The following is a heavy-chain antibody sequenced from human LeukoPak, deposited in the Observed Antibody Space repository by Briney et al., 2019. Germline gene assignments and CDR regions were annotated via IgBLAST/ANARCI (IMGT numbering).Heavy chain of an antibody. CDR2: ISSSGSTI. CDR3: ARHRTYYYDSSVDYYFDY. V-gene: IGHV3-11*04. D-gene: IGHD3-22*01. J-gene: IGHJ4*02. Sequence: GGSLRLSCAASGFTFSDYYMSWIRQAPGKGLEWVSYISSSGSTIYYADSVKGRFTISRDNAKSSLYLQMNSLRAEDTAVYYCARHRTYYYDSSVDYYFDYWGQGTLVTVSS. CDR1: GFTFSDYY.